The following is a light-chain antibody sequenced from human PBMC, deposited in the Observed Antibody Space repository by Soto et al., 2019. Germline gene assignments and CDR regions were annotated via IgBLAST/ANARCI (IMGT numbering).Light chain of an antibody. CDR1: QSINKY. J-gene: IGKJ4*01. CDR3: QHSYSTPPT. V-gene: IGKV1-39*01. CDR2: GAS. Sequence: DIQMTQSPSSLSASVGDRVTITCRASQSINKYINWYQQKPGKAPNLLINGASSLQSGVPSRFSGSGSGTDFTLTISSLQPEDFATYYCQHSYSTPPTFGGGTKVEIK.